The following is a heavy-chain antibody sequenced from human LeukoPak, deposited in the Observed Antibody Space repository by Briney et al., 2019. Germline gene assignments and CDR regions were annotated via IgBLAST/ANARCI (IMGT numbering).Heavy chain of an antibody. J-gene: IGHJ4*02. CDR1: GFTFSLYN. V-gene: IGHV3-21*01. CDR2: ISSSSNYI. Sequence: GGSLRLSCAGSGFTFSLYNMNWVRQAPGKGLEWVSSISSSSNYIYYADSVKGRFTISRDNAKNSVYLEMNSLRAEDTAVYYCARDRLRDGYNGYFDYWGQGTLVTVSS. D-gene: IGHD5-12*01. CDR3: ARDRLRDGYNGYFDY.